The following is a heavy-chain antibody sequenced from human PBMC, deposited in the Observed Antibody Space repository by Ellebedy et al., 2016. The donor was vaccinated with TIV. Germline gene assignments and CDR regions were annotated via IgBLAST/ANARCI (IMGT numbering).Heavy chain of an antibody. CDR1: GFIFSGYA. CDR2: INNGGRTK. D-gene: IGHD4-17*01. CDR3: AKDIVFGDSKWEIDV. Sequence: GESLKISCVAFGFIFSGYAMRWVRQAPGKGLEWVSGINNGGRTKYYADSVKGRFTISRDNSRSTLSLQMNILRAEDSAVYYCAKDIVFGDSKWEIDVWGQGTTVTVSS. J-gene: IGHJ6*02. V-gene: IGHV3-23*01.